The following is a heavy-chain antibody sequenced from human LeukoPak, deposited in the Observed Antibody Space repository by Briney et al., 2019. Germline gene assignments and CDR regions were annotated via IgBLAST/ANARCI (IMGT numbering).Heavy chain of an antibody. CDR3: ARVSSSWYQDWYFDL. CDR2: IYTSGST. J-gene: IGHJ2*01. CDR1: GGSISSGSYY. V-gene: IGHV4-61*02. Sequence: SQTLSLTCTVSGGSISSGSYYWSWIRQPAGKGLEWIGRIYTSGSTNYNPSLKSRVSMSVDPSKRQFSLKLSSVPAADTAVYYCARVSSSWYQDWYFDLWGRGTVVTVSS. D-gene: IGHD6-13*01.